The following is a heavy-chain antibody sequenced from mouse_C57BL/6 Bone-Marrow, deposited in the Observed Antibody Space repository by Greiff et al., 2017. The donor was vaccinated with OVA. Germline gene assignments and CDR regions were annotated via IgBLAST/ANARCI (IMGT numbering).Heavy chain of an antibody. Sequence: QVQLQQSGAELVMPGASVKLSCKASGYTFTSYWMHWVKQRPGLGLEWIGEIDPSDSYTNYNQKFKGKSTLTVDKSSSTAYMQLSSLTSEDAAVYYCAKGILRYYFDYWGQGTTLTVSS. D-gene: IGHD1-1*01. CDR1: GYTFTSYW. J-gene: IGHJ2*01. CDR2: IDPSDSYT. V-gene: IGHV1-69*01. CDR3: AKGILRYYFDY.